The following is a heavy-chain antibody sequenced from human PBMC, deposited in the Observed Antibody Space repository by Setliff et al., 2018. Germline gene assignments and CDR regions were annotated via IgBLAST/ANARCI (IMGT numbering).Heavy chain of an antibody. J-gene: IGHJ4*02. Sequence: GESLKISCTGSGYSFITYWIGWVRQMPGKGLEWMGIIYPGDSDTRYSPSFQGQVTISADKSNNTAYLQLKSLRASDTAIYFCARRSYSSALYYFDYWGQGTLVTVSS. CDR2: IYPGDSDT. CDR3: ARRSYSSALYYFDY. D-gene: IGHD6-19*01. V-gene: IGHV5-51*01. CDR1: GYSFITYW.